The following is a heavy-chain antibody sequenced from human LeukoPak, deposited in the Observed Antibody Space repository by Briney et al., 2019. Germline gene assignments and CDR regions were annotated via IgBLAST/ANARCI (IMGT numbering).Heavy chain of an antibody. D-gene: IGHD6-13*01. V-gene: IGHV3-23*01. Sequence: GGSLRLSCAASGFTSSSYAMSWVRQAPGKGLEWVSAISGSGGSTYYADSVKGRFTISRDNSKNTLYPQMSSLRAEDTAVYYCATTAGGQYSSSLPYYWGQGTLVTVSS. CDR1: GFTSSSYA. CDR3: ATTAGGQYSSSLPYY. CDR2: ISGSGGST. J-gene: IGHJ4*02.